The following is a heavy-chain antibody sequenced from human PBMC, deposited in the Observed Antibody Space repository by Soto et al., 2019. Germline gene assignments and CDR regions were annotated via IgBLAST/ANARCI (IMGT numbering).Heavy chain of an antibody. CDR2: ISAYGDTI. J-gene: IGHJ4*02. CDR3: ARGSRSRFDY. CDR1: GFTFSSYP. V-gene: IGHV3-64*01. Sequence: PGGSLRLSCAASGFTFSSYPMHWVRQAPGKGLEYVSVISAYGDTIYYANSVKGRFTISRDNSKSTLYLQMGSLGPEDMAVYYCARGSRSRFDYWGQGTLVTVSS.